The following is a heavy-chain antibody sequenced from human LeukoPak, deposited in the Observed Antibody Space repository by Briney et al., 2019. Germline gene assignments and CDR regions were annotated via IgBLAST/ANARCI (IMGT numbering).Heavy chain of an antibody. CDR3: ARQSIVVVPAAIDP. J-gene: IGHJ5*02. CDR1: GFTFSSYS. V-gene: IGHV3-48*01. CDR2: ISSSSSTI. Sequence: GGSLRLSCAASGFTFSSYSMNWVRQAPGKGLEWVSYISSSSSTIYYADSVKGRFTISRDNAKNSLYLQMNSLRAEDTAVYYCARQSIVVVPAAIDPRGQGTLVTVSS. D-gene: IGHD2-2*01.